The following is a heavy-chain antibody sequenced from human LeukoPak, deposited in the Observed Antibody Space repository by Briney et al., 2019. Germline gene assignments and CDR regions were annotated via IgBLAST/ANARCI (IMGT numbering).Heavy chain of an antibody. Sequence: ASVKVSCKASGYTFTSYGISWVRQAPGQGLEWMGWISAYNGNTNYAQKLQGRVTITTDESTTTAYMEMSGLVSGDTALYFCSRSSVDMAAINYFDLWGQGTLVTVSS. CDR3: SRSSVDMAAINYFDL. V-gene: IGHV1-18*01. J-gene: IGHJ4*02. CDR2: ISAYNGNT. D-gene: IGHD5-24*01. CDR1: GYTFTSYG.